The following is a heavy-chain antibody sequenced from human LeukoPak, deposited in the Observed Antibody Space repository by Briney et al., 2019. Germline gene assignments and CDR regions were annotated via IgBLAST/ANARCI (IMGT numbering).Heavy chain of an antibody. D-gene: IGHD3-9*01. CDR1: GGSISSFNYQ. V-gene: IGHV4-39*01. CDR3: AGLDWESGGSESFDY. Sequence: PSETLSLTCTVSGGSISSFNYQWGWIRQPPGKGLEWIANIYYSGSTYYNPSLKSRVTISVDTSKNQFSLKVISVSAADTAVYYCAGLDWESGGSESFDYWGQGNLVTVSS. J-gene: IGHJ4*02. CDR2: IYYSGST.